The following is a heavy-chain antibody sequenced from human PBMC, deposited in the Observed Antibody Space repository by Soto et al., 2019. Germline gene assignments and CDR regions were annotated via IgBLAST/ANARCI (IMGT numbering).Heavy chain of an antibody. CDR3: ARDLTGTGYDAFDI. J-gene: IGHJ3*02. D-gene: IGHD1-1*01. Sequence: ASVKVSCKASGYTFTAYYIHWLRQAPGQGPEWMGLINPDSGGTRFAQKFQGWVTMTRDTSINTAYMELSRLRFNDTAVYYCARDLTGTGYDAFDIWGQGTMVTVSS. CDR1: GYTFTAYY. V-gene: IGHV1-2*04. CDR2: INPDSGGT.